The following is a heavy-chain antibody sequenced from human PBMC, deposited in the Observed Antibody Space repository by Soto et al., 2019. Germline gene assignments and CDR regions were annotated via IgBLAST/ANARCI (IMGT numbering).Heavy chain of an antibody. J-gene: IGHJ6*03. CDR2: IYYSGST. D-gene: IGHD3-10*01. V-gene: IGHV4-59*01. CDR3: GRSPYRGFMDV. Sequence: PSETLSLTCTVSGGSISSYYWSWIRQPPGKGLEWIGYIYYSGSTNYNPSLKSRVTISVDTSKNQFSLKLSSVTAADTAVYYCGRSPYRGFMDVWGKGTTVTVSS. CDR1: GGSISSYY.